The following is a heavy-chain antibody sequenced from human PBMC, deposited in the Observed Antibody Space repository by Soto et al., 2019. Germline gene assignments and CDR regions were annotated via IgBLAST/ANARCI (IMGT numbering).Heavy chain of an antibody. D-gene: IGHD6-13*01. CDR1: CGSFSGYY. CDR2: INHSGST. CDR3: ARGRSRSSWYRSSYFDY. V-gene: IGHV4-34*01. J-gene: IGHJ4*02. Sequence: SDTLSLTFAVYCGSFSGYYCIWILHPPLNGLEWIGEINHSGSTNYNPSLKSRVTISVDTSKNQFSLKLSSVTAADTAVYYCARGRSRSSWYRSSYFDYWGQGTLVTVSS.